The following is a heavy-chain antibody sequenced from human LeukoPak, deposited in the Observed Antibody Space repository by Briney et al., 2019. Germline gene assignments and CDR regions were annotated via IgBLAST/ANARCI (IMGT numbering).Heavy chain of an antibody. CDR2: ISYDGSNK. Sequence: GGSLRLSCAASGFTFSSYGMHWVRQAPGKGLEWVAVISYDGSNKYYADSVKGRFTISRDNSKNTLYLQMNSLRAEDTAVCYCAKDQGSSSWLSYYYYYGMDVWGQGTTVTVSS. J-gene: IGHJ6*02. CDR1: GFTFSSYG. CDR3: AKDQGSSSWLSYYYYYGMDV. D-gene: IGHD6-13*01. V-gene: IGHV3-30*18.